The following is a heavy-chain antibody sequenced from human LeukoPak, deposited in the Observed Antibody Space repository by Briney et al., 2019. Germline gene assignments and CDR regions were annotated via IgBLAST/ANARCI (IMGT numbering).Heavy chain of an antibody. D-gene: IGHD2-21*01. CDR2: ISAYNGNT. V-gene: IGHV1-18*01. J-gene: IGHJ4*02. CDR3: ARSSSVTIPGYYFDY. CDR1: DYTFTSYG. Sequence: VASVKVSCKASDYTFTSYGISWVRQAPGQGLEWMGWISAYNGNTNYAQKLQGRVTMTTDTSTSTACMELRSLRSDDTAVYYCARSSSVTIPGYYFDYWGQGTLVTVSS.